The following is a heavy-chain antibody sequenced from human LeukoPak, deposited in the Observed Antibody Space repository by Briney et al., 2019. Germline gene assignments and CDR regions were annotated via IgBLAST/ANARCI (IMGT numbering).Heavy chain of an antibody. J-gene: IGHJ4*02. D-gene: IGHD4-17*01. CDR1: GGTFSSYA. Sequence: GASVKVSCKASGGTFSSYAISWVRRAPGQGLEWMGRIIPIFGTANYAQKFQGRVTITADESTSTAYMELSSLRSEDTAVYYCARDVGPTTVTTVAFGYWGQGTLVTVSS. CDR3: ARDVGPTTVTTVAFGY. V-gene: IGHV1-69*15. CDR2: IIPIFGTA.